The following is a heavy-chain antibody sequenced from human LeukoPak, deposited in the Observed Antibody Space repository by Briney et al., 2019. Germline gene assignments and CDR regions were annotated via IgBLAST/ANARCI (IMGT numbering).Heavy chain of an antibody. CDR2: IYYSGST. CDR3: ARDIGYCSSTSCYRWFDP. V-gene: IGHV4-59*01. Sequence: SETLSLTCTVSGGSISSYYWSWIRQPPGKGLEWIGYIYYSGSTNYNPSLKSRVTISVDTSKNQFSLKLSSVTAADTAVYYCARDIGYCSSTSCYRWFDPWAREPWSPSPQ. CDR1: GGSISSYY. D-gene: IGHD2-2*01. J-gene: IGHJ5*02.